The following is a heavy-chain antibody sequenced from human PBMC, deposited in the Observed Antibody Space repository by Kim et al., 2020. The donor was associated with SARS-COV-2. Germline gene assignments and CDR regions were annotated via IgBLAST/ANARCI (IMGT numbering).Heavy chain of an antibody. V-gene: IGHV3-23*05. CDR2: IDGSGGTT. J-gene: IGHJ4*02. CDR3: PKGGSGRIWDH. CDR1: GFTFFGHA. Sequence: GGSLRLSCTTSGFTFFGHAMSWVRQAPGKGLEWVSVIDGSGGTTYYADSVKGRFTISRDNSKNTLYLQMNALRADDTAVYYCPKGGSGRIWDHSGQGTL. D-gene: IGHD3-10*01.